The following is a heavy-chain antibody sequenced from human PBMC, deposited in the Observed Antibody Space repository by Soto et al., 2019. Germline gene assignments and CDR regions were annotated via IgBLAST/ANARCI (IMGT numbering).Heavy chain of an antibody. CDR2: IYYRGST. J-gene: IGHJ5*02. CDR3: ATNGYYGSGSYNWFDP. D-gene: IGHD3-10*01. CDR1: GGSISSGDYY. V-gene: IGHV4-30-4*01. Sequence: SETLSLTCTVSGGSISSGDYYWSWIRQPPGKGLEWIGYIYYRGSTYYNPSLKSRVTISVDTSKNQFSLKLSSVTAADTAVYYCATNGYYGSGSYNWFDPWGQGTLVTVSS.